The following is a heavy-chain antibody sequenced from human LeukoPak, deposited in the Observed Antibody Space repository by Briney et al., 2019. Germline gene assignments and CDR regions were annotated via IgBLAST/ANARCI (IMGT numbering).Heavy chain of an antibody. CDR1: GGSISSGDYY. CDR2: IYYSGST. V-gene: IGHV4-30-4*01. J-gene: IGHJ4*02. D-gene: IGHD3-16*02. Sequence: SETLSLTCTVSGGSISSGDYYWSWIRQPPGKGLEWLGYIYYSGSTYYNPSLKSRVTISVYTSKNQFSLKLSAVTAPDTAVYYCDKVRDDYGWGSYRYLDYWGQGTLVTVSS. CDR3: DKVRDDYGWGSYRYLDY.